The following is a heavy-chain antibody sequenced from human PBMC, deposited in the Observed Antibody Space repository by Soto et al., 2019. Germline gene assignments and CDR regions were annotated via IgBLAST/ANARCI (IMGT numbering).Heavy chain of an antibody. Sequence: ESGGGFVQPGGSLRLSCAASGFTFSSYAMSWVRQAPGKGLEWVSAISGSGGSTYYADSVKGRFTISRDNSKNTLYLQMNSLRAEDTAVYYCAKDHQEQWLVGYFQHWGQGTLVTVSS. D-gene: IGHD6-19*01. J-gene: IGHJ1*01. CDR1: GFTFSSYA. V-gene: IGHV3-23*01. CDR2: ISGSGGST. CDR3: AKDHQEQWLVGYFQH.